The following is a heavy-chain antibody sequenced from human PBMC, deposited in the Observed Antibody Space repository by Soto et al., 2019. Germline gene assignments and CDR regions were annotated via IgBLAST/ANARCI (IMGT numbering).Heavy chain of an antibody. CDR1: GGTFSSYT. J-gene: IGHJ5*02. Sequence: GASVKVSCKASGGTFSSYTISWVRQAPGQGLEWMGRIIPILGIANYAQKFQGRVTITADKSTSTAYMELSSLRAEDTALYHCARAMDTAMASKDNWFDPWGQGTLVTVSS. D-gene: IGHD5-18*01. CDR2: IIPILGIA. CDR3: ARAMDTAMASKDNWFDP. V-gene: IGHV1-69*02.